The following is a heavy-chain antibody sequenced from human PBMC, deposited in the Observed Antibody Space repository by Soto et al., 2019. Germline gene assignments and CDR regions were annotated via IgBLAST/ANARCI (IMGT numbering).Heavy chain of an antibody. CDR3: ARDSGWFDP. D-gene: IGHD3-10*01. J-gene: IGHJ5*02. CDR1: GGSISGGGYS. V-gene: IGHV4-30-2*01. CDR2: IYHSGST. Sequence: SETLSLTCAVSGGSISGGGYSWSWIRQPPGKGLEWIGYIYHSGSTYYNPSLKSRVTISVDRSKNQFSLKLSSVTAADTAVYYCARDSGWFDPWGQGTLVTVSS.